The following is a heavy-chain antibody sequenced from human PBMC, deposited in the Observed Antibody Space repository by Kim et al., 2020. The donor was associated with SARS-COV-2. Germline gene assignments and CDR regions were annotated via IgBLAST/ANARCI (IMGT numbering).Heavy chain of an antibody. CDR2: INSDGTTT. CDR1: GFTLSRHW. D-gene: IGHD1-20*01. J-gene: IGHJ6*02. V-gene: IGHV3-74*01. CDR3: ARDVTYNWNDVGMDV. Sequence: GGSLRLSCAASGFTLSRHWMHWVRQAPGKGLVWVSRINSDGTTTIYADSVKGRFTISRDNAKNTVYLQMNSLRAEDSAVYYCARDVTYNWNDVGMDVWGQGTTVTVSS.